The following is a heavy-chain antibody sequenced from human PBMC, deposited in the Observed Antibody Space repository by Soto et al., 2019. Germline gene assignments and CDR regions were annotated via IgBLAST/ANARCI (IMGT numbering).Heavy chain of an antibody. CDR1: GFTFSSYW. CDR3: ARGGSSGYPFYYYGMDV. Sequence: LRLSCAASGFTFSSYWMHWVRQAPGKGLVWVSRINSDGSSTSYADSVKGRFTISRDNAKNTLYLQMNSLRAGDTAVYYCARGGSSGYPFYYYGMDVWGQGTTVTVSS. V-gene: IGHV3-74*01. CDR2: INSDGSST. D-gene: IGHD5-12*01. J-gene: IGHJ6*02.